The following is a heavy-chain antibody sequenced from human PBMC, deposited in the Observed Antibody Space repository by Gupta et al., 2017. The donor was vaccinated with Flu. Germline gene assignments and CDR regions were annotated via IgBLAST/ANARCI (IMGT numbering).Heavy chain of an antibody. D-gene: IGHD2-2*01. CDR2: ISGSGGST. CDR1: GFTFSSYA. CDR3: AKARPKEAIVVVPAAINYGMDV. Sequence: EVQLLASGGGLVQPGGSLRLSCAASGFTFSSYAMSWVRQAPGKGLEWVSAISGSGGSTYYADSVKGRFTISRDNSKNTLYLQMNSLRAEDTAVYYCAKARPKEAIVVVPAAINYGMDVWGQGTTVTVSS. V-gene: IGHV3-23*01. J-gene: IGHJ6*02.